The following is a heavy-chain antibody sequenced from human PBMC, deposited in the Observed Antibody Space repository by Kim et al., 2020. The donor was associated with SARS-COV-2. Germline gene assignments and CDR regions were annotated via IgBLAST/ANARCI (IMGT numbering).Heavy chain of an antibody. D-gene: IGHD3-10*01. V-gene: IGHV3-11*03. CDR1: GFTFSDYY. CDR3: AKFAYGSAQQWGDS. Sequence: GGSLRLSCAASGFTFSDYYMNWVRQAPGKGLEWVSYISNSGGYTDYADSVKGRFTISRDNAKNSLYLQMNSLRAEDTALYYCAKFAYGSAQQWGDSWGEG. CDR2: ISNSGGYT. J-gene: IGHJ4*02.